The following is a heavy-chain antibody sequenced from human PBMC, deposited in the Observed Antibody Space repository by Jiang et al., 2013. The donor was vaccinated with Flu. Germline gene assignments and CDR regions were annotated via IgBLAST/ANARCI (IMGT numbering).Heavy chain of an antibody. CDR1: GFTFSSYS. V-gene: IGHV3-48*02. Sequence: GLVQPGGSLRLSCAASGFTFSSYSMNWVRQAPGKGLEWVSYISFGSSIIYYADSVKGRFTISRDDAKSSLYLQMNSLRDEDTAVFYCARDSSVAFGMDVWGQGTMVTVSS. J-gene: IGHJ6*02. CDR2: ISFGSSII. CDR3: ARDSSVAFGMDV.